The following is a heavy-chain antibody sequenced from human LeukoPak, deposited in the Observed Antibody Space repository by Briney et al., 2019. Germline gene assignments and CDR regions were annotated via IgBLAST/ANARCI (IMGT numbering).Heavy chain of an antibody. D-gene: IGHD5-12*01. V-gene: IGHV1-18*01. CDR2: ISAYNGNT. Sequence: GASVKVSCKASGYTFTSYGISWVRQAPGQGLEWMGWISAYNGNTNYAQKLQGRVTMTTDTSTSTAYMELRSLRSDDTAVYYCARRDDSGYDSLSPIFDYWGQGTLVTVSS. CDR3: ARRDDSGYDSLSPIFDY. CDR1: GYTFTSYG. J-gene: IGHJ4*02.